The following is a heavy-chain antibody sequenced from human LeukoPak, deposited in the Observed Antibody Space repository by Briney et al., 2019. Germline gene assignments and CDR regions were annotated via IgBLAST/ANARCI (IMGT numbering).Heavy chain of an antibody. Sequence: PGGSLRLSCAASGLTFSKYSMTWVRQAPGKGLEWVSFIDTSSTTMYYTDSVKGRFTISRENSRNTLYLQMNSLRAEDTAVYYCAKDSFRENGRWDAFDIWGQGTMVTVSS. CDR1: GLTFSKYS. V-gene: IGHV3-48*01. CDR3: AKDSFRENGRWDAFDI. J-gene: IGHJ3*02. D-gene: IGHD1-26*01. CDR2: IDTSSTTM.